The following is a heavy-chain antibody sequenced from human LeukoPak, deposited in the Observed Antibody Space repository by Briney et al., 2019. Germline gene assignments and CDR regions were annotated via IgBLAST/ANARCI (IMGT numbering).Heavy chain of an antibody. V-gene: IGHV3-33*07. J-gene: IGHJ5*02. Sequence: GGSLRLSCAASGFTFENYGMYWVRQAPGQGLEWLTLIYFDGSVTDYSDSVRGRFTISRDNSNNTLYLEMNNLRAEDTAVYFCARDPHYYESSGYFDPWGQGTLVTVSS. CDR1: GFTFENYG. CDR3: ARDPHYYESSGYFDP. CDR2: IYFDGSVT. D-gene: IGHD3-22*01.